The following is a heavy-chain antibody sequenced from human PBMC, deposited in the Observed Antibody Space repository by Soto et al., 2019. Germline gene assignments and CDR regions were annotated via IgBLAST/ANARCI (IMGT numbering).Heavy chain of an antibody. CDR3: ARGATSWNWFDP. J-gene: IGHJ5*02. V-gene: IGHV1-8*01. CDR2: MNPNSGNT. D-gene: IGHD5-12*01. CDR1: GYTFTSYD. Sequence: ASVKVSCKASGYTFTSYDINCVRQATGQGLEWMGWMNPNSGNTGYAQKFQGRVTMTRNTSISTAYMELSSLRSEDTAVYYCARGATSWNWFDPWGQGTLVTVSS.